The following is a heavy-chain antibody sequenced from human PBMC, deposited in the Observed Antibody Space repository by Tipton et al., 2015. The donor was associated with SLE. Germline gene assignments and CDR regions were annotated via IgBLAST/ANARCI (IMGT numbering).Heavy chain of an antibody. V-gene: IGHV4-59*08. Sequence: TLSLTCTVSGASINSHYWSWIRQPPGKGLDWIGYIYYSGSTTYNPSLKSRVTISLDKSKNQFSLKLSSVTAADTAVYYCARGGMYWGQGTLVTVSS. J-gene: IGHJ4*02. CDR1: GASINSHY. D-gene: IGHD6-13*01. CDR2: IYYSGST. CDR3: ARGGMY.